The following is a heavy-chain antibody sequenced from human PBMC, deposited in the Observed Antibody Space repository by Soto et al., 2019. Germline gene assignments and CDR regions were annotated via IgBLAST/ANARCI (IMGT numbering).Heavy chain of an antibody. CDR1: GFSVSDSY. CDR3: ARDSLSYGPGVNDY. CDR2: VYAGGET. J-gene: IGHJ4*02. Sequence: DVQLVESGGGLIQPGESLRLSCAASGFSVSDSYMSWVRQAPGKGLEWVSIVYAGGETYYADSLKGRFTISRDSSNNILYLQMNNLRAEDTSVYYCARDSLSYGPGVNDYWGQGTLVTVSS. D-gene: IGHD5-18*01. V-gene: IGHV3-53*01.